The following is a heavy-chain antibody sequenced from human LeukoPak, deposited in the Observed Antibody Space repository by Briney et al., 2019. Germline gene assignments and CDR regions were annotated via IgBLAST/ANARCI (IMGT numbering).Heavy chain of an antibody. CDR3: ARRLRLRSTDYYFDY. D-gene: IGHD4-17*01. Sequence: LGESLKISCKASGYSFTNYWIGWVRQMPGKGLELIAIIYLGDSAPRYSPSFQGQVTISADKSISTAYLQWSSLEASDSAMYYCARRLRLRSTDYYFDYWGQGTLVTVSS. V-gene: IGHV5-51*01. J-gene: IGHJ4*02. CDR1: GYSFTNYW. CDR2: IYLGDSAP.